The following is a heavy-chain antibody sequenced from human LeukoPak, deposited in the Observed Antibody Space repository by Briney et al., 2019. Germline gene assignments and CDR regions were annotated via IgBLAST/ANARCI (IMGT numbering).Heavy chain of an antibody. CDR1: VYTFTSYY. D-gene: IGHD3-3*01. CDR2: INPSGGST. Sequence: GASVKVSCKASVYTFTSYYMHWVRQAPGQGLEWMGIINPSGGSTSYAQKFQGRVTMTRDTSISTAYMELSRLRSDDTAVYYCARTYDFWSGFDYWGQGTLVTVSS. CDR3: ARTYDFWSGFDY. V-gene: IGHV1-46*01. J-gene: IGHJ4*02.